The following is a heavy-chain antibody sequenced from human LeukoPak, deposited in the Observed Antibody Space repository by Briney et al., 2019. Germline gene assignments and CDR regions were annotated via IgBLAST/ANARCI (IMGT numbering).Heavy chain of an antibody. Sequence: SETLSLTCTVSGGSISSYYWSWIRQPPGKGLEWIGYIYYSGSTNYNPSLKSRVTISVDTSKNQFSLKLSSVTAADTAVYYCARGSKAARRAVSGYWGQGTLVTVSS. J-gene: IGHJ4*02. D-gene: IGHD6-6*01. CDR3: ARGSKAARRAVSGY. V-gene: IGHV4-59*12. CDR1: GGSISSYY. CDR2: IYYSGST.